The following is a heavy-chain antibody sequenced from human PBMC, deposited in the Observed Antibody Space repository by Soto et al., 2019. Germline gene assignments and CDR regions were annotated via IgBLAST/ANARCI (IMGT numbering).Heavy chain of an antibody. CDR2: ISDSGTGT. CDR1: GFTFSSYA. Sequence: EVKLLESGGGLVQPGGSLRLSCAASGFTFSSYAMYWVRQAPGKGLAWVSGISDSGTGTYYADSVKGRFTSSRDNSKNTVYLQMKSLRAADTAVYYCAKDHTVVIRDAFDIWGQGTMVNVSS. D-gene: IGHD3-22*01. CDR3: AKDHTVVIRDAFDI. V-gene: IGHV3-23*01. J-gene: IGHJ3*02.